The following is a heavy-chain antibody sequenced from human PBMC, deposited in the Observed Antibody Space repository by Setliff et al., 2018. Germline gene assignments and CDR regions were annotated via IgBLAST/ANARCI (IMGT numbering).Heavy chain of an antibody. Sequence: PSETLSLTCTVSGGSISSYYWSWIRQPPGKGLEWIGYIYYSGSTNYNPSLKSRVTISVDTSKNQFSLKLSSLRSEDTAVYYCARALDYLDYWGQGTLVTVS. V-gene: IGHV4-59*01. CDR3: ARALDYLDY. CDR2: IYYSGST. J-gene: IGHJ4*02. CDR1: GGSISSYY.